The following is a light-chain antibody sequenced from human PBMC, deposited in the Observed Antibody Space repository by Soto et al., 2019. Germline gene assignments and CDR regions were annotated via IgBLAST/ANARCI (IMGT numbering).Light chain of an antibody. CDR3: QQYDSSHLT. CDR2: GTS. Sequence: ENVLTQSPGTLSLSPGERATLSCRASQSVTSSYLAWYQQKPGQAPSLLIYGTSSRATGIPDRFSGSGSGTDFPLTISRLEPEDFAVYYCQQYDSSHLTFGGGTKVEIK. V-gene: IGKV3-20*01. CDR1: QSVTSSY. J-gene: IGKJ4*01.